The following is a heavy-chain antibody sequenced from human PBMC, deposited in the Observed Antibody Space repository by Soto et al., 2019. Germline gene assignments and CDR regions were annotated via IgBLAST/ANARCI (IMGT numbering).Heavy chain of an antibody. V-gene: IGHV3-23*01. J-gene: IGHJ6*02. CDR2: ISAGGDMT. CDR1: GFTLSSYA. D-gene: IGHD3-10*01. Sequence: DVQLLESGGNLVQPGGSLTLSCSASGFTLSSYAMSWVRQAPGKGLEWVSSISAGGDMTYNSDSVKGRFTISRDNVNNAVFLQMHNLRIEDTALYYCARGDRGGSGSPASYYYSGWDVWGQGATVTVS. CDR3: ARGDRGGSGSPASYYYSGWDV.